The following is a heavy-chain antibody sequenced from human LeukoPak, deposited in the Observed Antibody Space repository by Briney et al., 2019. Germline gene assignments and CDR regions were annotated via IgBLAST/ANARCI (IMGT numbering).Heavy chain of an antibody. Sequence: ASVKVSCKTSGYTFTSYFIHWVRQAPGQGLGWMGIINPLSGSTTYAQNLQGRVTMTSDTSTSTVYVELSGLRSEDTAVYYCGRSVAFREIPRDFWGQGTLVTVSS. J-gene: IGHJ4*02. D-gene: IGHD2-21*01. V-gene: IGHV1-46*04. CDR2: INPLSGST. CDR1: GYTFTSYF. CDR3: GRSVAFREIPRDF.